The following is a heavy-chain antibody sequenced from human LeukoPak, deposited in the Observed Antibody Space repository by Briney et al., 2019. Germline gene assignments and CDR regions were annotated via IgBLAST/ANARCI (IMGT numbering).Heavy chain of an antibody. CDR1: GFTFSSYS. CDR2: ISSSSSYI. CDR3: ARDGVAVAGLDY. D-gene: IGHD6-19*01. J-gene: IGHJ4*02. Sequence: GGSLRLSCAASGFTFSSYSMNWVRQAPGKGLEWVSSISSSSSYIYYADSVKGRFTISRDNAKNSLYLQMNSLRAEDTAVYYCARDGVAVAGLDYWGQGTLVTVSS. V-gene: IGHV3-21*01.